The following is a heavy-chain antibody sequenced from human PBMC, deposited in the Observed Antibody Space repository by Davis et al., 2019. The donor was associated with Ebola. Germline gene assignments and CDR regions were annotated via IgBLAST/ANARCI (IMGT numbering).Heavy chain of an antibody. D-gene: IGHD4-23*01. CDR2: IGTAGDT. CDR3: ARGGAVAPD. V-gene: IGHV3-13*01. Sequence: GESLKISCAASGFALSRDDMHWVRQAAGKGLEWVSGIGTAGDTFYSDSVKGRFTISRDNAKNTLYLQMNSLRVEDTAVYFCARGGAVAPDWGPGTLVTVSS. CDR1: GFALSRDD. J-gene: IGHJ4*02.